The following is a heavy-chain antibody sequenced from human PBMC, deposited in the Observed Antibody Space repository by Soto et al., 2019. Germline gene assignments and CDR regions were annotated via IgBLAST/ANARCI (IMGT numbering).Heavy chain of an antibody. V-gene: IGHV1-69*04. D-gene: IGHD1-26*01. CDR2: IIPILGIV. J-gene: IGHJ3*02. CDR1: GGTFSSYT. Sequence: GASVKVSCKASGGTFSSYTISWVRQAPGQGLEWMVRIIPILGIVNYAQKFQGRVTITADKFTSTAYMELSSLRSEDTAVYYCARDGAGGSTDAFDIWGQGTMVTVSS. CDR3: ARDGAGGSTDAFDI.